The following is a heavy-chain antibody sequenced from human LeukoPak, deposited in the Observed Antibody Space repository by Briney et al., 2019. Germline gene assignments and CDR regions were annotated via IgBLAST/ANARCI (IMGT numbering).Heavy chain of an antibody. V-gene: IGHV3-11*06. CDR3: ARDWAPSNDNWFDA. D-gene: IGHD1-1*01. CDR1: GFTFSDYY. J-gene: IGHJ5*02. Sequence: PGGSLRLSCAASGFTFSDYYMRWVRQAPGKGLEWVSYISTSSSYTNYADSVKGRFTISRDNAKNSLYLQMHSLRAEDTAVYYCARDWAPSNDNWFDAWGQGTLVTVSS. CDR2: ISTSSSYT.